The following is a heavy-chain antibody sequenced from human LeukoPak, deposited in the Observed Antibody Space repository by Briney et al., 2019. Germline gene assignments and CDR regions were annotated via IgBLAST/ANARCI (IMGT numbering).Heavy chain of an antibody. CDR1: GFTFDDYG. CDR2: INWNGGST. D-gene: IGHD4-17*01. V-gene: IGHV3-20*04. J-gene: IGHJ4*02. CDR3: ATDGAVTNGRYFDY. Sequence: GGSLRLSCAASGFTFDDYGMSWVRQAPGKGLEWVSGINWNGGSTGYADSVKGRFTISRDNAKNSLYLQMNSLRAEDTAVYYCATDGAVTNGRYFDYWGQGTLVTVSS.